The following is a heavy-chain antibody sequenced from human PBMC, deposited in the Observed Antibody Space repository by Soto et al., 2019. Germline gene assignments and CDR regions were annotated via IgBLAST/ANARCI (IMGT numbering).Heavy chain of an antibody. CDR2: IITIFGTA. D-gene: IGHD2-15*01. Sequence: QVQLVQSGAEVKKPGSSVKVSCKASGGTFSSYAISWVRQAPGKGLAWMGGIITIFGTANYAQKFQGRVTITADESTSTAYRELSSLRSEDTAVDYCARDRPALLLTYYGMDVWGQGTTVTVSS. J-gene: IGHJ6*02. CDR3: ARDRPALLLTYYGMDV. CDR1: GGTFSSYA. V-gene: IGHV1-69*01.